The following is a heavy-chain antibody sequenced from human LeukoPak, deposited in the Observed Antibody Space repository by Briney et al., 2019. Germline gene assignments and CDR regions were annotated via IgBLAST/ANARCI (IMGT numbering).Heavy chain of an antibody. CDR2: IYPGDSET. V-gene: IGHV5-51*01. Sequence: GESLQISCRGSGYNFRNYWIGCLRQIPQQRLEWLVVIYPGDSETSYSPSFQGQVTISADKSSNPAYLQWSSLKASDTSMYYCASMFSGPPTTFDYWGQGTLVTVSS. CDR3: ASMFSGPPTTFDY. D-gene: IGHD1-26*01. CDR1: GYNFRNYW. J-gene: IGHJ4*02.